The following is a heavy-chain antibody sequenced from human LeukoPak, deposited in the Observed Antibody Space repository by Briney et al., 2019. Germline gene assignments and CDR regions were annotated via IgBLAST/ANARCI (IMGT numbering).Heavy chain of an antibody. J-gene: IGHJ4*02. Sequence: PGGSLRLSCAASGFTFSNYGMHWVRQAPGKGLEWVAVISYDGSNKYYVDSVKGRFSISRDNSRNTVYLQMNSLRTEDTAVYYCAKDAISGAGYTGGWLWGYLDYWGQGTLVTVSS. CDR3: AKDAISGAGYTGGWLWGYLDY. V-gene: IGHV3-30*18. CDR1: GFTFSNYG. CDR2: ISYDGSNK. D-gene: IGHD6-19*01.